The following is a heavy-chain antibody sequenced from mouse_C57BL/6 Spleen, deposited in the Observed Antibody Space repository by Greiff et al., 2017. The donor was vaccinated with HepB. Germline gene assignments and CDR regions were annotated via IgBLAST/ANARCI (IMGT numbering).Heavy chain of an antibody. V-gene: IGHV1-74*01. CDR1: GYTFTSYW. Sequence: VKLQQPGAELVKPGASVKVSCKASGYTFTSYWMHWVKQRPGQGLEWIGRIHPSDSDTNYNQKFKGKATLTVDKSSSTAYMQLSSLTSEDSAVYYCAIGEVDGYYGGYYAMDYWGQGTSVTVSS. J-gene: IGHJ4*01. D-gene: IGHD2-3*01. CDR2: IHPSDSDT. CDR3: AIGEVDGYYGGYYAMDY.